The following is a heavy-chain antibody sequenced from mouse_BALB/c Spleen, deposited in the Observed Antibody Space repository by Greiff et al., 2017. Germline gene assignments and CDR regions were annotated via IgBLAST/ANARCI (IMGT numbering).Heavy chain of an antibody. D-gene: IGHD1-1*02. Sequence: VKLVESGAELARPGASVKLSCKASGYTFTSYWMQWVKQRPGQGLEWIGAIYPGDGDTRYTQKFKGKATLTADKSSSTAYMQLSSLASEDSAVYYCARFRGPYWYFDVWGAGTTVTVSS. CDR3: ARFRGPYWYFDV. V-gene: IGHV1-87*01. J-gene: IGHJ1*01. CDR1: GYTFTSYW. CDR2: IYPGDGDT.